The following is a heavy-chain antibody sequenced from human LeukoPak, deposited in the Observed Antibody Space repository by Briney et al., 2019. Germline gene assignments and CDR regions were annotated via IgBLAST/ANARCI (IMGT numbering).Heavy chain of an antibody. V-gene: IGHV3-30*04. D-gene: IGHD6-19*01. Sequence: GGSLRLSCAASGFTFSSYAMHWVRQAPGKGLEWVAVISYDGSNKYYADSVKGRFTISRDNSKNTLYLQMNSLRAEDTAVYYCARGDSSGWYERYYYYMDVWGKGTTVTVSS. CDR3: ARGDSSGWYERYYYYMDV. J-gene: IGHJ6*03. CDR2: ISYDGSNK. CDR1: GFTFSSYA.